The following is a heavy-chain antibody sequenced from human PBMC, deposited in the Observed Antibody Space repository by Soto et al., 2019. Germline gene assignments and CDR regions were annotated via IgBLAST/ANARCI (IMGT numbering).Heavy chain of an antibody. D-gene: IGHD1-1*01. V-gene: IGHV3-48*01. CDR2: ISSSSSTI. CDR1: GFTFSSYS. J-gene: IGHJ4*02. Sequence: GGSLRLSCAASGFTFSSYSMNWVRQAPGKGLEWVSYISSSSSTIYYADSVKGRFTISRDNAKNSLYLQMNSLRAEDTAVYYCAREYLGLEPARFDYWGQGTLVTVSS. CDR3: AREYLGLEPARFDY.